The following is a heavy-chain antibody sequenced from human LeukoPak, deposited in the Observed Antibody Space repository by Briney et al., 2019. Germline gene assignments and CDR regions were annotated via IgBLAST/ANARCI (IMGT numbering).Heavy chain of an antibody. CDR2: IKQDGSDK. D-gene: IGHD3-10*01. CDR1: GFSFSTYW. V-gene: IGHV3-7*03. CDR3: ARARITLARKVIIKADY. Sequence: PGGSLRLSCAASGFSFSTYWMSWVRQAPGKGLQWMASIKQDGSDKYYVDSVMGRFTISRDNAKNSLYLQMNSLRAEDTAVYYCARARITLARKVIIKADYWGQGTLVTVSS. J-gene: IGHJ4*02.